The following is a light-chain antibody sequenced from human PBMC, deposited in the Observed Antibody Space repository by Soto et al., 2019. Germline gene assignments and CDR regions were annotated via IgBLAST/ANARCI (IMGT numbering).Light chain of an antibody. CDR2: NVS. CDR1: SSDVGGYNY. J-gene: IGLJ2*01. CDR3: SSFTSTNTVV. Sequence: QSALTQPASVSGSPGQSITISCTGTSSDVGGYNYVSWYQQHPGKAPKLMIYNVSNRPSGVSNLFSGSKSGNTASLTISGLHDEDEGHYYCSSFTSTNTVVFGGGTQLTVL. V-gene: IGLV2-14*01.